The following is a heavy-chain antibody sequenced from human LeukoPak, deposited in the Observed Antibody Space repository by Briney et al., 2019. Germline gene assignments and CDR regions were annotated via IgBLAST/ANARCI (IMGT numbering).Heavy chain of an antibody. CDR1: GYTFTSYD. CDR2: MNPNSGNT. V-gene: IGHV1-8*01. J-gene: IGHJ4*02. Sequence: ASVKVSCKASGYTFTSYDINWVRQATGQGLEWMGWMNPNSGNTGYAQKYQGRVTMTRNTSISTAYMELSSLRSEDTAVYYCARVQRYCSGGSCYWGGLDYWGQGTLVTVSS. D-gene: IGHD2-15*01. CDR3: ARVQRYCSGGSCYWGGLDY.